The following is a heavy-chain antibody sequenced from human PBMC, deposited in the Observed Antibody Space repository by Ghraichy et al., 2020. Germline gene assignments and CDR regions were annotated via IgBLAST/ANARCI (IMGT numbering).Heavy chain of an antibody. CDR2: ISYDGSNK. CDR1: GFTFSSYG. D-gene: IGHD6-13*01. J-gene: IGHJ4*02. Sequence: GGSLRLSCAASGFTFSSYGMHWVRQAPGKGLVWVAVISYDGSNKYYADSVKGRFTISRDNSKNTLYLQMNSLRAEDTAVYYCAKMGSIAAAGTPRGDYWGQGTLVTVSS. V-gene: IGHV3-30*18. CDR3: AKMGSIAAAGTPRGDY.